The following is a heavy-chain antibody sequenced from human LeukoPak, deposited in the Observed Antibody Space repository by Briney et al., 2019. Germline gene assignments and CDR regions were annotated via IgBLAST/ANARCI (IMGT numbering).Heavy chain of an antibody. CDR1: GFTFSSYA. D-gene: IGHD3-22*01. CDR3: ATTSGYYLGYFDY. CDR2: ISGSGGST. Sequence: GGSLRLSCAASGFTFSSYAMSWVRQAPGKGLEWVSAISGSGGSTYYADSVKGRFTISRDNSKNTLYLQVNSLRAEDTAVYYCATTSGYYLGYFDYWGQGTLVTVSS. J-gene: IGHJ4*02. V-gene: IGHV3-23*01.